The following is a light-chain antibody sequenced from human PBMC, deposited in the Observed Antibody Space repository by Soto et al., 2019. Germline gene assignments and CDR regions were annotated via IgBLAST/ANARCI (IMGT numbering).Light chain of an antibody. CDR2: DAS. V-gene: IGKV3D-20*02. CDR1: QSVSSSY. CDR3: QQRSNWPPGIT. J-gene: IGKJ5*01. Sequence: EIVLTQSPGTLSLSPGGRATLSCRASQSVSSSYLAWYQQKPGQAPRLLIYDASNRATGIPARFSGSGSGTDFTLTIGSLEPEDFAVYYCQQRSNWPPGITFGQGTRLEIK.